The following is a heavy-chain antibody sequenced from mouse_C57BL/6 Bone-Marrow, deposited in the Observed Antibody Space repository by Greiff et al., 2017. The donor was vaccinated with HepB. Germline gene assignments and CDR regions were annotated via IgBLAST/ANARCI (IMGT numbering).Heavy chain of an antibody. Sequence: EVKVVESGGGLVKPGGSLKLSCAASGFTFSSYAMSWVRQTPEKRLEWVATISDGGSYTYYPDNVKGRFTISRDNAKNNLYLQMSPLKSEDTAMYYCARDLGLDYWGQGTTLTVSS. J-gene: IGHJ2*01. CDR1: GFTFSSYA. CDR2: ISDGGSYT. CDR3: ARDLGLDY. V-gene: IGHV5-4*01.